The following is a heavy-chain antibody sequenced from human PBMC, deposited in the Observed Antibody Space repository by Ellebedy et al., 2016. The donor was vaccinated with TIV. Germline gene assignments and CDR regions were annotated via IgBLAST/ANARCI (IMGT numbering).Heavy chain of an antibody. V-gene: IGHV3-30*18. CDR2: ISYDGTNI. D-gene: IGHD2-2*01. CDR1: GFTFKTYG. J-gene: IGHJ6*02. CDR3: AKDWVQIENMPEYGMDV. Sequence: PGGSLRLSCAASGFTFKTYGMHWVRQAPGKVLDWVAFISYDGTNIYYTDSVKGRFTISRDTSKSSLYLQMNSLRLDDTGVYFCAKDWVQIENMPEYGMDVWGQGTTVTVSS.